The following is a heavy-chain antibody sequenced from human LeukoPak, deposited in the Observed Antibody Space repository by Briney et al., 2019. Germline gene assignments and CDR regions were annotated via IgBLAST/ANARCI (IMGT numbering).Heavy chain of an antibody. CDR2: IYTSGST. J-gene: IGHJ3*02. CDR3: ARETSYDSSGYYKAFDI. V-gene: IGHV4-61*02. CDR1: GGSFSSGSFY. Sequence: SQTLSLTCTASGGSFSSGSFYWSWIRQPAGKEMEWIGRIYTSGSTDYNPSLRSRVTISVDTSKNHLSLKLNSVTAADTAMYYCARETSYDSSGYYKAFDIWGQGTMVTVSS. D-gene: IGHD3-22*01.